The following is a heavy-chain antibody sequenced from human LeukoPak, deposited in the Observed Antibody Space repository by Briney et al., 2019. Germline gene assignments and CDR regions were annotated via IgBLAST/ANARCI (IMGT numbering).Heavy chain of an antibody. J-gene: IGHJ4*02. CDR1: GGSISSSSYY. V-gene: IGHV4-39*01. CDR2: IYYSGST. D-gene: IGHD4-23*01. CDR3: FVPLGGNSHEIDY. Sequence: KPSETLSLTCTASGGSISSSSYYWGWIRQPPGKGLEWIGSIYYSGSTYYNPSLKSRVTISVDTSKNQFSLKLSSVTAADTAVYYCFVPLGGNSHEIDYWGQGTLVTVSS.